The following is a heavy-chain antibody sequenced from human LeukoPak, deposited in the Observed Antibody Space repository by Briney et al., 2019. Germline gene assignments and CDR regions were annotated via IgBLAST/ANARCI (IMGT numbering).Heavy chain of an antibody. D-gene: IGHD2-2*01. V-gene: IGHV1-69*13. Sequence: ASVKVSCKASGGTFSSYAISWVRQAPGQGLGWMGGIIPIFGTANYAQKFQGRVTITADESTSTAYMELSSLRSEDTAVYYCARDSCSSTSCHSEGGFDIWGQGTMVTVSS. CDR1: GGTFSSYA. CDR3: ARDSCSSTSCHSEGGFDI. J-gene: IGHJ3*02. CDR2: IIPIFGTA.